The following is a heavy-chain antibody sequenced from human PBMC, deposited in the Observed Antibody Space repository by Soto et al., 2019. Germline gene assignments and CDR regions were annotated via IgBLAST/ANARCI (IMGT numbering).Heavy chain of an antibody. CDR3: ARDRASSWYSELLSATENYYGMDV. CDR2: IYYSGST. CDR1: GGSISSYY. D-gene: IGHD6-13*01. V-gene: IGHV4-59*01. Sequence: SETLSLTCTVSGGSISSYYWSWIRQPPGKGLEWIGYIYYSGSTNYNPSLKSRVTISVDTSKNQFSLKLSSVTAADTAVYYCARDRASSWYSELLSATENYYGMDVWGQGTTVTVSS. J-gene: IGHJ6*02.